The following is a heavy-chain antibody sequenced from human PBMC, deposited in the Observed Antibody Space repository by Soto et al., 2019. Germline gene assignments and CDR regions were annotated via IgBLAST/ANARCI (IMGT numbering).Heavy chain of an antibody. J-gene: IGHJ6*02. CDR2: IIPIFGTA. CDR1: GGTFSSYA. V-gene: IGHV1-69*06. D-gene: IGHD6-13*01. Sequence: SSVKVSCKASGGTFSSYAISWVGQAPGQGLEWMGGIIPIFGTANYAQKFQGRVTITADKSTSTAYMELSSLRDEDTAVYYSARPEKGVYSSSWYRSYHYYVMDFWGQGTQVTVSS. CDR3: ARPEKGVYSSSWYRSYHYYVMDF.